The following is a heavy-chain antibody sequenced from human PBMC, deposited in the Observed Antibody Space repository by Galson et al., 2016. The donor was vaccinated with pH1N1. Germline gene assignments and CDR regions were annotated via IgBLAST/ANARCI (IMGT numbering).Heavy chain of an antibody. D-gene: IGHD3-22*01. Sequence: SVKVSCKASGGTFGSYGINWVRQAPGQGLEWMGGIIPILNITKYAQNFQDRVTITADESTTTAYMELSSLRSEDTAVYYCAREDYYDTDLSDWYFDLWGCGTLVTVSS. V-gene: IGHV1-69*13. J-gene: IGHJ2*01. CDR1: GGTFGSYG. CDR2: IIPILNIT. CDR3: AREDYYDTDLSDWYFDL.